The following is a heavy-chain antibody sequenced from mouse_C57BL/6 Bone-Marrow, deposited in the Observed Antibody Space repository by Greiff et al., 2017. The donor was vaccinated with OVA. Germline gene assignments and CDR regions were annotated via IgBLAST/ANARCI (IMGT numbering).Heavy chain of an antibody. CDR2: ISDGGSYT. Sequence: EVQGVESGGGLVKPGGSLKLSCAASGFTFSSYAMSWVRQTPEKRLEWVATISDGGSYTYYPDNVKGRFTISRDNAKNNLYLQMSHLKSEDTAMYYCARDTPFDDWGQCTTLTDSS. V-gene: IGHV5-4*01. CDR3: ARDTPFDD. J-gene: IGHJ2*01. CDR1: GFTFSSYA.